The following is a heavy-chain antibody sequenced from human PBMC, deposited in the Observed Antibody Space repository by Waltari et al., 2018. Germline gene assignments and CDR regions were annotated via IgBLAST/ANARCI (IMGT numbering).Heavy chain of an antibody. V-gene: IGHV4-39*01. J-gene: IGHJ4*02. CDR2: IYYTGNT. D-gene: IGHD4-17*01. CDR1: GVPISSSSDS. Sequence: QLQLQESGPGLVKPSEPLSLTCTVSGVPISSSSDSWGWTRQPPGKGLEWIANIYYTGNTYYNASLKSRVTISVDTSKNQFSLKMRSVTAADTAVYYCARLARYGDSGLDYWGQGTLVSVSS. CDR3: ARLARYGDSGLDY.